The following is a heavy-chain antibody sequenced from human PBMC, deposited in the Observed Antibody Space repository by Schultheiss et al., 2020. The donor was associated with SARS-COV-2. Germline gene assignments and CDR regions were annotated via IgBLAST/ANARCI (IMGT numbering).Heavy chain of an antibody. J-gene: IGHJ4*02. CDR3: ASNGYDFWSGYYDY. Sequence: SQTLSLTCAISGDSVSSNSAAWNWIRQSPSRGLEWLGRTYYRSKWYNDYAVSVKSRITINPDTSKNQFSLQLNSVTPEDTAVYYCASNGYDFWSGYYDYWGQGTLVTVSS. CDR1: GDSVSSNSAA. V-gene: IGHV6-1*01. CDR2: TYYRSKWYN. D-gene: IGHD3-3*01.